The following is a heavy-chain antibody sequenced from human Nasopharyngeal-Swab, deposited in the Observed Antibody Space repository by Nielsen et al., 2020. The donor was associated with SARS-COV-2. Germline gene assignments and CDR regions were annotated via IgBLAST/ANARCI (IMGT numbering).Heavy chain of an antibody. CDR1: GFTFDDYA. J-gene: IGHJ3*02. CDR2: ISWNSGSI. CDR3: AKVSNMAAATDAFDI. Sequence: GGSLRLSCAASGFTFDDYAMHWVRQAPGKGLEWVSGISWNSGSIGYADSVKGRFTISRDNAKNSLYLQMNSLRAEDTALYYCAKVSNMAAATDAFDIWGQGTMVTVSS. V-gene: IGHV3-9*01. D-gene: IGHD6-13*01.